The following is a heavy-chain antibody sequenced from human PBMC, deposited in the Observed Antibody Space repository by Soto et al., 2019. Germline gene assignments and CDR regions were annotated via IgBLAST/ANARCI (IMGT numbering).Heavy chain of an antibody. CDR3: ARGGATVTTYYYMDV. CDR1: AYTFISYV. V-gene: IGHV1-8*01. J-gene: IGHJ6*03. CDR2: ISPYNGKT. Sequence: ASVKVSCKASAYTFISYVIAWVRQAPGQGLEWMGWISPYNGKTNYAQKFQGRVTMTRNTSTSTAYMELSSLRSEDTAVYYCARGGATVTTYYYMDVWGKGTTVTVSS. D-gene: IGHD4-17*01.